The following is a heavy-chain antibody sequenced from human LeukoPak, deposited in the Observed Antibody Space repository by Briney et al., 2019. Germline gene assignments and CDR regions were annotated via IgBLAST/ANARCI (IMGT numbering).Heavy chain of an antibody. Sequence: SETLSLTCTVSGGSISSSSYYWGWIRQPPGKGLEWIGSIYYSGTTYYNPSLKSRVTIPVDTSKNQFSLKLSSVTAADTAVYYCARRIAAAGPFDYWGQGTLVTVSS. J-gene: IGHJ4*02. CDR1: GGSISSSSYY. V-gene: IGHV4-39*01. D-gene: IGHD6-13*01. CDR2: IYYSGTT. CDR3: ARRIAAAGPFDY.